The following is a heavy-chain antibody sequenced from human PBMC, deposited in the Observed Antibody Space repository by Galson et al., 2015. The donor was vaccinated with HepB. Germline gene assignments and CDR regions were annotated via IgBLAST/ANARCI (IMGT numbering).Heavy chain of an antibody. J-gene: IGHJ5*02. CDR2: VYHTGGT. Sequence: LSLTCTVSGGYITTNIWWTWVRQPPGKGLEWIGEVYHTGGTNYNTSLKSRVTILVDESKKQFSLKLNSVTAADTAVYYCARLTRDSDSSYFWFDPWGQGTLVTVSS. CDR3: ARLTRDSDSSYFWFDP. V-gene: IGHV4-4*02. CDR1: GGYITTNIW. D-gene: IGHD6-6*01.